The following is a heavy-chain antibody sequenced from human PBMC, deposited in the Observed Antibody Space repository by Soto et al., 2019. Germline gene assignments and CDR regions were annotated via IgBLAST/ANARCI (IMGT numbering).Heavy chain of an antibody. J-gene: IGHJ4*02. CDR3: AKGSEDSTMIVVVTQRPYYFDY. CDR1: GFTFSSYA. V-gene: IGHV3-23*01. D-gene: IGHD3-22*01. Sequence: EVQLLESGGGLVQPGGSLRLSCAASGFTFSSYAMSWVRQAPGKGLEWVSAISGSGGSTYYADSVKGRFTISRDNSKNTLYLQMNSLKAEDTAVYYCAKGSEDSTMIVVVTQRPYYFDYWGQGTLVTVSS. CDR2: ISGSGGST.